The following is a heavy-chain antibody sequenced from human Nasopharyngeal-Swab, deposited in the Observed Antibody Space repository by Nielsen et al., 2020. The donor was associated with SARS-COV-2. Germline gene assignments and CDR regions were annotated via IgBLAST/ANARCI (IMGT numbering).Heavy chain of an antibody. D-gene: IGHD1-26*01. CDR2: ISAYNGNT. CDR3: ARNSGSYLGHYNWFDP. V-gene: IGHV1-18*01. CDR1: GYTFTSYG. Sequence: ASVKVSCKASGYTFTSYGISWVRQAPGQGLEWMGWISAYNGNTNYAQKLQGRVTMTTDTSTSTAYMELRSLRSDDTAVYYCARNSGSYLGHYNWFDPWCQGTLVTVSS. J-gene: IGHJ5*02.